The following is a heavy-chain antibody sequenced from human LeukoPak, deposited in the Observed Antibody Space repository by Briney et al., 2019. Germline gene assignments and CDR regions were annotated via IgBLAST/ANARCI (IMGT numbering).Heavy chain of an antibody. D-gene: IGHD4-17*01. Sequence: GGSLRLSCAASGFAFSSYAMNWVCQAPGKGLEWISAISSSGDHIYYADSVKGRFTISRDNSKNTVYLLLNSLRAEDTAVYFCAKEGFGDYDYWGQGSLVTVSS. CDR2: ISSSGDHI. J-gene: IGHJ4*02. CDR1: GFAFSSYA. CDR3: AKEGFGDYDY. V-gene: IGHV3-23*01.